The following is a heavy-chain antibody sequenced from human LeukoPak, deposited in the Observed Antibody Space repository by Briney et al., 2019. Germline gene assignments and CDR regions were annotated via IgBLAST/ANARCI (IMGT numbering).Heavy chain of an antibody. J-gene: IGHJ4*02. D-gene: IGHD3-22*01. CDR3: ARGGGDYYDSSGNDY. V-gene: IGHV3-30*04. Sequence: GGPLRLSCAASGFTFSSYAMHWVRQAPGKGLEWVAVISYDGSNKYYADSVKGRFTISRENAKNSLYLQMKSLRAEDTALYYCARGGGDYYDSSGNDYWGQGTLVTVSS. CDR2: ISYDGSNK. CDR1: GFTFSSYA.